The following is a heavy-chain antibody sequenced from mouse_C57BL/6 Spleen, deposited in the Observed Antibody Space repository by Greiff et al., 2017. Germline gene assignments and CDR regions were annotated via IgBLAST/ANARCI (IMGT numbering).Heavy chain of an antibody. V-gene: IGHV3-6*01. Sequence: VQLQQSGPGLVKPSQSLSLTCSVTGYSITSGYYWNWIRQFPGNKLEWMGYISYDGSNNYNPSLKNRISITRDTSKNQFFLKLNSVTTEDTATYYCARVYGNYDYYAMDYWGQGTSVTVSS. CDR2: ISYDGSN. J-gene: IGHJ4*01. CDR3: ARVYGNYDYYAMDY. D-gene: IGHD2-1*01. CDR1: GYSITSGYY.